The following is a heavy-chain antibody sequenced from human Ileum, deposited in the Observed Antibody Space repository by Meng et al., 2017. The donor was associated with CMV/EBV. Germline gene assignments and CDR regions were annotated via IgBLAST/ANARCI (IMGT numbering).Heavy chain of an antibody. V-gene: IGHV4-30-4*01. D-gene: IGHD6-6*01. CDR2: IHDSGST. CDR1: GNSISSGHYY. Sequence: QLPLAELGPGLGKPSQTLPLTGTVSGNSISSGHYYWSWIRQTPGKGLEWIGHIHDSGSTYYNPSLQSRVTISVDTSKNQFSLKLSSVTAADTAVYYCARVWGIAVRPLDYWGQGTLVTVSS. CDR3: ARVWGIAVRPLDY. J-gene: IGHJ4*02.